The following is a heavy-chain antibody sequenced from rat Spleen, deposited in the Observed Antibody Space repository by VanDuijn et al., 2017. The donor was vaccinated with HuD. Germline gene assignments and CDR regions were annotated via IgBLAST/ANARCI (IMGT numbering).Heavy chain of an antibody. Sequence: EVQLVESDGGLVQPGRSLKLSCAASGSTFSDSYMAWVRQAPKKGLGWVATISYDGSNTYYRDSVKGRFTISRNNAKSTLSLQMDSLRSEDTATYYCAREIRHYFDYWGQGILVTVSS. CDR3: AREIRHYFDY. CDR2: ISYDGSNT. V-gene: IGHV5-7*01. J-gene: IGHJ2*01. CDR1: GSTFSDSY.